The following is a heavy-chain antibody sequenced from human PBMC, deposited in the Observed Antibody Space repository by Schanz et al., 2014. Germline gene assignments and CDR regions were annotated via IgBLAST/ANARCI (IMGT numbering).Heavy chain of an antibody. CDR2: IYSGGST. CDR1: GFTFRNYK. J-gene: IGHJ3*02. D-gene: IGHD1-1*01. CDR3: ARDRWDWNNAFDI. V-gene: IGHV3-66*01. Sequence: VQLVESGGGVVQPGGSLRLSCAASGFTFRNYKMIWVRQAPGKGLEWVSVIYSGGSTYYADSVKGRFTISRDNSKNTLYLQMNSLRAEDTAVYYCARDRWDWNNAFDIWGQGTMVTVSS.